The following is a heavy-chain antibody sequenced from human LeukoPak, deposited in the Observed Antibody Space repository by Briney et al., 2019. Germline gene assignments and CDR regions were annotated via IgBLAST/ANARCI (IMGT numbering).Heavy chain of an antibody. V-gene: IGHV3-7*01. CDR2: INQVVSSK. CDR1: GFTFTTYW. J-gene: IGHJ6*03. CDR3: ARDYDRYYMDV. D-gene: IGHD3-3*01. Sequence: GGSLRLSCAASGFTFTTYWMGWVRQAPGKGPEWVANINQVVSSKYFVDSVKGRFIISRDNAKNSLYLQMNSLRDEDTAVYYCARDYDRYYMDVWGKGTTVTVSS.